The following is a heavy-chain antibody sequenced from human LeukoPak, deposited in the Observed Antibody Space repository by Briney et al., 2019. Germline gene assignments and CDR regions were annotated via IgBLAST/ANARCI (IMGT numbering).Heavy chain of an antibody. D-gene: IGHD6-19*01. CDR2: ISYDGSNK. J-gene: IGHJ4*02. V-gene: IGHV3-30*04. Sequence: GRPRRLSCAASGFTFSSYAMHWVRQAAGKGLEWVAVISYDGSNKYYADSVKGRFTISRDNPKNTLHLQMNSLRPEDTAVYYCASCSQWLVTEFDYWGQGTLVTVSS. CDR1: GFTFSSYA. CDR3: ASCSQWLVTEFDY.